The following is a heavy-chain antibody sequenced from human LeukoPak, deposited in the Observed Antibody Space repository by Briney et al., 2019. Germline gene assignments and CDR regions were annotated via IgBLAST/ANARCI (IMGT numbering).Heavy chain of an antibody. CDR3: ARGGGGPLLYYYYMDV. V-gene: IGHV3-30*03. J-gene: IGHJ6*03. D-gene: IGHD3-10*01. CDR2: SHDEINK. Sequence: SHDEINKYYTDSVKGRFTISRDSSKNALYLQMTSLRGEDTAVYYCARGGGGPLLYYYYMDVWGTGTTVTVSS.